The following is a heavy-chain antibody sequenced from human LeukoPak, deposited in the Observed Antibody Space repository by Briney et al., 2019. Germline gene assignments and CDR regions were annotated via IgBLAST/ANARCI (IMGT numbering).Heavy chain of an antibody. CDR1: GGSFSSSSYY. CDR2: ISYSGTT. J-gene: IGHJ4*02. D-gene: IGHD4-17*01. Sequence: PSETLSLTCTASGGSFSSSSYYWGWIRQPPGKGLEYIGTISYSGTTYYNPSLKSRVTISLDRSKNQFSLKLTSVTAAGTAVYYCAAQIYGDFADYWGQGTLVTVSS. CDR3: AAQIYGDFADY. V-gene: IGHV4-39*01.